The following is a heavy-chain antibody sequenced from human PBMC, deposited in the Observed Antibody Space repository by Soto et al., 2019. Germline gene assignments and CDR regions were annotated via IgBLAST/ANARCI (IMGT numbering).Heavy chain of an antibody. V-gene: IGHV1-69*01. CDR1: GGTFSSYA. CDR2: IIPMYGLP. J-gene: IGHJ4*02. Sequence: QVQLVQSGAEVKKPGSSVKVSCKASGGTFSSYAVSWVRQAPGQGLEWVGEIIPMYGLPNLAHRFQGRVTVTADEATSTVYMEVSSLRSKDTAIYYCARVKESCSSTSCYKFFDFWGQGSLVTVSS. CDR3: ARVKESCSSTSCYKFFDF. D-gene: IGHD2-2*02.